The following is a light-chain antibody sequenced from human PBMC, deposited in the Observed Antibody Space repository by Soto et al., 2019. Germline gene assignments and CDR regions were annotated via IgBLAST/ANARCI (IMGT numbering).Light chain of an antibody. V-gene: IGKV3D-20*02. CDR3: QQRGNWPIT. J-gene: IGKJ1*01. CDR1: QTVTSGY. CDR2: GVS. Sequence: EVVLTQFPGTLSLSPGERATLSCRASQTVTSGYLAWYQQKPGQAPRLLIYGVSTGATGIPDRFSGSGSGTDFTLTISSLEPEDFAVYYCQQRGNWPITFGQGTKVDI.